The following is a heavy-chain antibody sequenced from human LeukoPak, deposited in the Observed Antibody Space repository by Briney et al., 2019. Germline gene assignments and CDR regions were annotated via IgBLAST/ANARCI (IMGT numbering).Heavy chain of an antibody. CDR3: ASYVDTAMVSDY. CDR1: GYSISSGYY. V-gene: IGHV4-38-2*01. CDR2: IYHSGST. D-gene: IGHD5-18*01. Sequence: SETLSLTCAVSGYSISSGYYWGWIRQPPGKGLEWIGSIYHSGSTYYNPSLKSRVTISVDTSKNQFSLKLSSVTAADTAVYYCASYVDTAMVSDYWGQGTLVTVSS. J-gene: IGHJ4*02.